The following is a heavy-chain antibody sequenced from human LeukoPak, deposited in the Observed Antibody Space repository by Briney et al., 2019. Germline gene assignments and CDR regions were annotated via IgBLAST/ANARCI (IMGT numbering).Heavy chain of an antibody. J-gene: IGHJ3*02. CDR1: GFTFSNFW. CDR2: IKQDGSEK. D-gene: IGHD3-22*01. Sequence: PGGSLRLSCAASGFTFSNFWVTWVRQAPGKGLEWVANIKQDGSEKYYVDSVKGRFTISRDNAKNSLYLQMNSLRAEDTAVYYCARVTITMIVVGAAFDIWGQGTMVTVSS. V-gene: IGHV3-7*01. CDR3: ARVTITMIVVGAAFDI.